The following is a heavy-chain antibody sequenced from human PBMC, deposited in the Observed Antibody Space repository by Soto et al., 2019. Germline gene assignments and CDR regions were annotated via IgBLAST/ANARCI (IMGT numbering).Heavy chain of an antibody. V-gene: IGHV4-4*02. CDR1: GGSISSSNW. J-gene: IGHJ4*02. CDR2: IYHSGST. D-gene: IGHD6-13*01. CDR3: ASYSSSWYNFDY. Sequence: PSETLSLTCAVSGGSISSSNWWSWVRQPPGKGLEWIGEIYHSGSTNYNPSLKSRVTISVDKSKNQFSLKLSSVTAADTAVYYCASYSSSWYNFDYWGQGTLVTVSS.